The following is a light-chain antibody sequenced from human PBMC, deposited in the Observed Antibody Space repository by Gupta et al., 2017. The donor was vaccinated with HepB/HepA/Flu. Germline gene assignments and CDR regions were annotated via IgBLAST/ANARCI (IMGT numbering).Light chain of an antibody. CDR3: CSYAGSSTLV. J-gene: IGLJ2*01. V-gene: IGLV2-14*03. CDR1: TSDVGYYNY. CDR2: DVS. Sequence: QSAPTQPASVSVSLGQSITISCTGTTSDVGYYNYVSWYQKHPGKAPKLMIFDVSNRPSGVSDRFSGSKSGNTASLTISGLQADDEAYYYCCSYAGSSTLVFGGGTKLTVL.